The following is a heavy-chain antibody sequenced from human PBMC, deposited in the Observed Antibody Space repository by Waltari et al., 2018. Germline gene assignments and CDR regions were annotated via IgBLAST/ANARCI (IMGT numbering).Heavy chain of an antibody. D-gene: IGHD3-10*01. Sequence: QVQLVQSGAEVKKPGASVKVSCKASGYTFTGYYMHWVRQAPGQGLEWRGWINPNSGGTNYAQKFQGRVTMTRDTSISTAYMELSRLRSDDTAVYYCARGVAQYYYGSGSYLFDYWGQGTLVTVSS. CDR1: GYTFTGYY. CDR3: ARGVAQYYYGSGSYLFDY. J-gene: IGHJ4*02. CDR2: INPNSGGT. V-gene: IGHV1-2*02.